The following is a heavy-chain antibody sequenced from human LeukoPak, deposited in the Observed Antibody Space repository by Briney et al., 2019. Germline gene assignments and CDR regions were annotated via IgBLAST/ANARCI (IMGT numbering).Heavy chain of an antibody. CDR3: ARDHLYYEISGPRFDN. D-gene: IGHD3-16*01. J-gene: IGHJ4*02. CDR1: GFTFRSYS. Sequence: GGSLRLSCAASGFTFRSYSMNWVRQAPGKGLEWVSCISSSRSYIYYADSVKGRFTVSRDNAKNSLYLQMNSLRAEDTAVYYCARDHLYYEISGPRFDNWGQGTRVTVSS. CDR2: ISSSRSYI. V-gene: IGHV3-21*01.